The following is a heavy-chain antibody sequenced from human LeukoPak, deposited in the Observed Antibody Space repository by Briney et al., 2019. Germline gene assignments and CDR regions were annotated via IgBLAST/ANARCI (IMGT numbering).Heavy chain of an antibody. V-gene: IGHV5-51*01. CDR3: ARLPYSSGWYRYFQH. J-gene: IGHJ1*01. CDR2: IYPGDSDT. Sequence: GESLKISCKGSGYSFASYWIGWARQMPGKGLEWMGIIYPGDSDTRYSPSFQGQVTISADKSISTAYLQWSSLKASDTAMYYCARLPYSSGWYRYFQHWGQGTLVTVSS. D-gene: IGHD6-19*01. CDR1: GYSFASYW.